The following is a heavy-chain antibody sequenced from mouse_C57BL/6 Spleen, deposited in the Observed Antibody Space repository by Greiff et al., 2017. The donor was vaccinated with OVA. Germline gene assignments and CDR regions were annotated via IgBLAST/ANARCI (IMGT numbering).Heavy chain of an antibody. Sequence: VKLMESGPELVKPGASVKISCKASGYAFSSSWMNWVKQRPGKGLEWIGRIYPGDGDTNYNGKFKGKATLTADKSSSTAYMQLSSLTSEDSAVYFCARERGSRGFDYWGQGTTLTVSS. CDR1: GYAFSSSW. J-gene: IGHJ2*01. D-gene: IGHD3-3*01. CDR2: IYPGDGDT. CDR3: ARERGSRGFDY. V-gene: IGHV1-82*01.